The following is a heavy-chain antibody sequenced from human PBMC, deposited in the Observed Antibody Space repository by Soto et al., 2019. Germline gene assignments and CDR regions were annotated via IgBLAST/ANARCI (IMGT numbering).Heavy chain of an antibody. V-gene: IGHV4-59*08. D-gene: IGHD3-10*01. CDR2: IYYSGST. CDR3: ARQGGNYYGSGSYYAR. J-gene: IGHJ4*02. CDR1: GGSISSYY. Sequence: QVQLQESGPGLVKPSETLSLTCTVSGGSISSYYWSWIRQPPGKGLEWIGYIYYSGSTNYNPSLNSRVTISEATSKNPFSLKPSSVTAADTAVYYCARQGGNYYGSGSYYARWGQGTLVTVSS.